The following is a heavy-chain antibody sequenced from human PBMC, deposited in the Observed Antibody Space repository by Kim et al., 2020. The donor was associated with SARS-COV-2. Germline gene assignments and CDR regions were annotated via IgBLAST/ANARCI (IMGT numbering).Heavy chain of an antibody. Sequence: SETLSLTCTVSGVSVSTGSYHWSWIREPPGKGLEWIGFVSYSGNTDYNPSLKSRATISADMSKNQFSLNLASVTAADTAADYCVRDVSQWSWFDAWGQGT. J-gene: IGHJ5*02. D-gene: IGHD2-8*01. CDR2: VSYSGNT. CDR3: VRDVSQWSWFDA. V-gene: IGHV4-61*01. CDR1: GVSVSTGSYH.